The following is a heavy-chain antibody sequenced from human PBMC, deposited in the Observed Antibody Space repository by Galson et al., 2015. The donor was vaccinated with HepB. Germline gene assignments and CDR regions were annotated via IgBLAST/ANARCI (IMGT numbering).Heavy chain of an antibody. CDR1: GGSISSGSYY. D-gene: IGHD6-6*01. CDR3: ARGSPYSSSPYYYYYYMDV. J-gene: IGHJ6*03. V-gene: IGHV4-61*02. Sequence: TLSLTCTVSGGSISSGSYYWSWIRQPAGKGLEWIGRIYTSGSTNYNPSLKSRVTMSVDTSKNQFSLKLSSVTAADTAVYYCARGSPYSSSPYYYYYYMDVWGKGTTVTVSS. CDR2: IYTSGST.